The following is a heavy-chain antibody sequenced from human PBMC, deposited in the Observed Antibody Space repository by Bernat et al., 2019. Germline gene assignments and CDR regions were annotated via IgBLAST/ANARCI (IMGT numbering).Heavy chain of an antibody. CDR1: GFTFSSYG. J-gene: IGHJ4*02. Sequence: QVQLVESGGGLVQPGGSLRLSCAASGFTFSSYGMHWVRQAPGKGLEWVAVISYDGSNKYYADSVKGRFTISRDNSKNTLYLQMNSLRAEDTAVYYCAKRSYYYDSSGYLVWGQGTLVTVSS. V-gene: IGHV3-30*18. D-gene: IGHD3-22*01. CDR3: AKRSYYYDSSGYLV. CDR2: ISYDGSNK.